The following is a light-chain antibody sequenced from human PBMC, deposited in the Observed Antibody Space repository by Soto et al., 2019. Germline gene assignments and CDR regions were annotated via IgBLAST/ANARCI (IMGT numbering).Light chain of an antibody. Sequence: EIVLTQSPATLSLSPGERATLSCRASQSVSNFFVWYQQKRGQAPRLLIYDASKRATGIPARFSGSGSGADFTLTISSLEPEDFAVYYCQQRLNWPLTFGGGTTVEIK. CDR1: QSVSNF. CDR3: QQRLNWPLT. J-gene: IGKJ4*01. V-gene: IGKV3-11*01. CDR2: DAS.